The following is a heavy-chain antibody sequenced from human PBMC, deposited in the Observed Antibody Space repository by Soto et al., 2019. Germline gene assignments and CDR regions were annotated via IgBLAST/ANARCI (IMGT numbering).Heavy chain of an antibody. J-gene: IGHJ4*02. CDR1: ASTVHAYY. Sequence: SLQVSCDASASTVHAYYRHCVRQAPVQGLEWMGWINPNSGGTNYAQNFQGRVTMTRDTSMSTAYMELSRLTSDDTAVYYCARLGRGISLAVAVYLDYWGQGTLVTLSS. V-gene: IGHV1-2*02. D-gene: IGHD6-19*01. CDR3: ARLGRGISLAVAVYLDY. CDR2: INPNSGGT.